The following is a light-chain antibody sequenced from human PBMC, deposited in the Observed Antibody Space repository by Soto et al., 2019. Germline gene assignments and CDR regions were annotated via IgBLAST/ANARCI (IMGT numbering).Light chain of an antibody. J-gene: IGLJ2*01. CDR1: SSDVGGYNY. CDR2: DVS. CDR3: CSYAGSYTSHVV. V-gene: IGLV2-11*01. Sequence: SVLAQPRSVSGSPGQSVTISCTGTSSDVGGYNYVSWYQQHPGKAPKLMIYDVSKRPSGVPDRFSGSKSGNTASLTISGLQAEDEADYYCCSYAGSYTSHVVFGGGTQLTVL.